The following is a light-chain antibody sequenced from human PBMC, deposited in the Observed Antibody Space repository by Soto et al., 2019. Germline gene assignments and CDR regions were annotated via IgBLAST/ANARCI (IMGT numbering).Light chain of an antibody. J-gene: IGKJ1*01. CDR2: GAS. CDR1: QSVSSN. Sequence: EIVMTHSRPTVSVSRGESATRSFRASQSVSSNLAWYQQKPGQAPRLLIYGASTRATGIPARFSGSGSGTEFTLTISSLQSEDFAVYYCQQYNNWRWTFGQGTEVDI. CDR3: QQYNNWRWT. V-gene: IGKV3-15*01.